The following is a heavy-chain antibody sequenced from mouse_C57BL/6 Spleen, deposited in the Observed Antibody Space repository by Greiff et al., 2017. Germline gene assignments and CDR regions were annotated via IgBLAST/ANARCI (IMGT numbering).Heavy chain of an antibody. CDR1: GYTFTDYN. V-gene: IGHV1-22*01. D-gene: IGHD2-4*01. CDR2: INPNNGGT. J-gene: IGHJ4*01. CDR3: ARPITTGDYYAMDY. Sequence: EVKLQQSGPELVKPGASVKMSCKASGYTFTDYNMHWVKQSHGKSLEWIGYINPNNGGTSYNQKFKGKATLTVNKSSSTAYMELRSLTSEDSAVYYCARPITTGDYYAMDYWGQGTSVTVSS.